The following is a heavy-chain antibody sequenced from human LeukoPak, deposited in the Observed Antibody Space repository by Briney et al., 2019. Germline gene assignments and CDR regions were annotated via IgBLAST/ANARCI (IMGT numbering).Heavy chain of an antibody. J-gene: IGHJ5*02. CDR3: ARRQGYCGSTTCLKWFDP. CDR2: IYYSGST. Sequence: PSETLSLTCTVSGGSISSGDYYWSWIRQPPGKGLEWLGYIYYSGSTYYNPSLKSRVTISVDTSKNQFSLNLHSVTAADTAVYYCARRQGYCGSTTCLKWFDPWGQGTLVTVSS. D-gene: IGHD2-2*01. V-gene: IGHV4-30-4*01. CDR1: GGSISSGDYY.